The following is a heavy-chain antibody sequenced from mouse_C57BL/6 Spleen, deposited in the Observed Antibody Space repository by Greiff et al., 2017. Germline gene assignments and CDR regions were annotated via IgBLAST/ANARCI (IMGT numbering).Heavy chain of an antibody. CDR2: IYPGSGST. D-gene: IGHD1-1*02. V-gene: IGHV1-55*01. CDR3: ARGGENYGYYFDY. Sequence: VKLQQPGAELVKPGASVKMSCKASGYTFTSYWITWVKQRPGQGLEWIGDIYPGSGSTNYNEKFKSKATLTVDTSSSTAYMQLSSLTSEDSAVYYCARGGENYGYYFDYWGQGTTLTVSS. J-gene: IGHJ2*01. CDR1: GYTFTSYW.